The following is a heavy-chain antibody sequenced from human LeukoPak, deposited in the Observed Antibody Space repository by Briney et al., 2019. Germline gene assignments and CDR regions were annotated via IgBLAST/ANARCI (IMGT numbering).Heavy chain of an antibody. CDR3: ARDCSSTSCYYYGMDV. Sequence: SETLSLTCSVSDDSISGSSSYWGWIRQPPGKGLEWIGNIYYSGSTSYSPSTSYNPSLKSRVTISLDTSKNQFSLKLSSVTAADTAVYFCARDCSSTSCYYYGMDVWGQGTTVTVSS. V-gene: IGHV4-39*07. J-gene: IGHJ6*02. CDR2: IYYSGST. CDR1: DDSISGSSSY. D-gene: IGHD2-2*01.